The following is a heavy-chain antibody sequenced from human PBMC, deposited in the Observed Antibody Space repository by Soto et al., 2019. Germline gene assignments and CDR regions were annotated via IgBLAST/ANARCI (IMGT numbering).Heavy chain of an antibody. Sequence: EVQLLESGGGLVQPGGSLRLSCAASGFTFSNYAMTWVRQAPGKGLEWISAISDSAGSTYYADSVKGRFTISRDNSKNTLYLQMSSLRADDTAVYYCAKGGNSSPASDFYYGMDVWGQGTTVTVSS. CDR1: GFTFSNYA. J-gene: IGHJ6*02. V-gene: IGHV3-23*01. CDR2: ISDSAGST. D-gene: IGHD2-21*02. CDR3: AKGGNSSPASDFYYGMDV.